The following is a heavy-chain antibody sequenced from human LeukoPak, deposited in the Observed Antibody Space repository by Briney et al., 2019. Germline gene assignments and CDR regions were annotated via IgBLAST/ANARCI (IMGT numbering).Heavy chain of an antibody. CDR3: TRPPSIAAAGTPSIYYYYYIDV. V-gene: IGHV3-15*01. CDR1: GFTFSNAW. J-gene: IGHJ6*03. Sequence: KPGGSLRLSCAAYGFTFSNAWMSWVRQAPGKGLEWVGRIKSKTDGRTTDYAAPVKSRFTISREDSKNTPYLQMNSLKTEDTAVYYCTRPPSIAAAGTPSIYYYYYIDVWGKGTTVTVSS. D-gene: IGHD6-13*01. CDR2: IKSKTDGRTT.